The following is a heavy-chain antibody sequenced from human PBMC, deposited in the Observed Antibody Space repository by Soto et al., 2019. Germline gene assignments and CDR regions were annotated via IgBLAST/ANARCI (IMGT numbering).Heavy chain of an antibody. CDR3: ARYNYYDSSGYGPYFDY. D-gene: IGHD3-22*01. J-gene: IGHJ4*02. Sequence: QLQLQESGPGLVKPSETLSLTCTVSGGSISSSSYYWGWIRQPPGKGLEWIGSIYYSGSTYYNPSLKSRVTISVDTSKNQFSLKLSSVTAADTAVYYCARYNYYDSSGYGPYFDYWGQGTLVTVSS. CDR1: GGSISSSSYY. V-gene: IGHV4-39*01. CDR2: IYYSGST.